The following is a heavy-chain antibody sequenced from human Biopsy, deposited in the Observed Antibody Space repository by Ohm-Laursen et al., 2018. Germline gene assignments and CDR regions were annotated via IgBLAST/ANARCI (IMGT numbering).Heavy chain of an antibody. CDR3: ARATNRTGWPYYYFYGMDV. CDR2: IYFSGST. D-gene: IGHD6-19*01. V-gene: IGHV4-59*01. J-gene: IGHJ6*02. Sequence: TLSLTCTVSGGSISSDYWSWIRQTQGKGLEWIGYIYFSGSTNYNPSLKSRVTISVDTSKNQFSLRLNSVTAADTAVYYCARATNRTGWPYYYFYGMDVWGQGTTVTVSS. CDR1: GGSISSDY.